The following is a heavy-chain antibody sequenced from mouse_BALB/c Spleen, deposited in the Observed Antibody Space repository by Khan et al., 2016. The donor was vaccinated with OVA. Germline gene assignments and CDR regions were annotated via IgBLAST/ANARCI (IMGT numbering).Heavy chain of an antibody. V-gene: IGHV14-3*02. CDR1: GLNIKDTY. J-gene: IGHJ2*02. CDR2: IDPPNGNT. Sequence: VQLKQSGAELVKSGATVKLSCTASGLNIKDTYMHWLKQWPEQGLEWIGRIDPPNGNTKYDPKYQGKATRKADTSSNKAYLQLRSLTSVDTAVYYCAKITGKWSQGSSLTVSS. CDR3: AKITGK. D-gene: IGHD1-1*01.